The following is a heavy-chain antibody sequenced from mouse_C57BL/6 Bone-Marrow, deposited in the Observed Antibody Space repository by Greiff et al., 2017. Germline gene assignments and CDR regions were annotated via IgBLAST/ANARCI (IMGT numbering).Heavy chain of an antibody. CDR1: GYTFTDYY. V-gene: IGHV1-76*01. Sequence: QVQLQQSGAELVRPGASVKLSCKASGYTFTDYYINWVKQRPGQGLEWIARIYPGSGNTYYNEKFKGKATLTAEKSSSTAYMQLSSLTSEDSAVYFCARSGLRQLRLFAYWGQGTLVTVSA. CDR3: ARSGLRQLRLFAY. D-gene: IGHD3-2*02. J-gene: IGHJ3*01. CDR2: IYPGSGNT.